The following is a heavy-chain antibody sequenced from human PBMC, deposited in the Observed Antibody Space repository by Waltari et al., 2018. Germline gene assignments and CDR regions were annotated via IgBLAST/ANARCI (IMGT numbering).Heavy chain of an antibody. Sequence: QVQLVESGGGVVQPGGSLRLSCAASGCPFSSYGMQGVRQAPGKGLEWVAFIRYDGSNKYYADSVKGRFTISRDNSKNTLYLQMNSLRAEDTAVYYCAKDPGRGVVYWGQGTLVTVSS. D-gene: IGHD3-10*01. CDR3: AKDPGRGVVY. V-gene: IGHV3-30*02. CDR1: GCPFSSYG. J-gene: IGHJ4*02. CDR2: IRYDGSNK.